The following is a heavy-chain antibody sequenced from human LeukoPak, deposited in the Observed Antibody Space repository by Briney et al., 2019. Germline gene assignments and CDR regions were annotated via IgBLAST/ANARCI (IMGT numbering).Heavy chain of an antibody. V-gene: IGHV4-61*08. CDR3: ATHPPKVCTGGSCTDY. CDR2: IYYSGST. J-gene: IGHJ4*02. D-gene: IGHD2-15*01. CDR1: GGSISGGGYS. Sequence: PSETLSLTCAVSGGSISGGGYSWSWIRQPPGKGLEWIGYIYYSGSTNYNPSLKSRVTISVDMSKNQFSLKLSSVTAADTAVYYCATHPPKVCTGGSCTDYWGQGTLVTVSS.